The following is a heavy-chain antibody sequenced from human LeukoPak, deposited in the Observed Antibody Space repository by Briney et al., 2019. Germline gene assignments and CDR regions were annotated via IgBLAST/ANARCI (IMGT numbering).Heavy chain of an antibody. Sequence: PGGSLRLSCAASGFTFSSYSMNWVCQAPGKGLEWVSSISSSSSYLYYADSVKGRFTISRDNAKNSLYLQMNSLRAEDTAVYYCARDFANYYMDVWGKGTTVTVSS. V-gene: IGHV3-21*01. J-gene: IGHJ6*03. CDR2: ISSSSSYL. CDR3: ARDFANYYMDV. CDR1: GFTFSSYS. D-gene: IGHD3-3*01.